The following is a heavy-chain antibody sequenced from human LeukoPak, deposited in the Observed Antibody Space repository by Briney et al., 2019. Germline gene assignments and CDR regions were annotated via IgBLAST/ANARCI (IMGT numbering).Heavy chain of an antibody. CDR2: ISTYNGNT. V-gene: IGHV1-18*01. CDR3: ARDRGGYTSRNYMDV. J-gene: IGHJ6*03. D-gene: IGHD6-13*01. Sequence: GASVKVSCKASGYTFTSYGISWVRQAPGQGLEWMGWISTYNGNTNYAQKLQGRVTMTTDTSTSTAYMELRSLRSDDTAVYYCARDRGGYTSRNYMDVWGKGTTVTVSS. CDR1: GYTFTSYG.